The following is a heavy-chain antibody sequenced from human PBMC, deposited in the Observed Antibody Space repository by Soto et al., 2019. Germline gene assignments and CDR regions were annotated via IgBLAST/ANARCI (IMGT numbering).Heavy chain of an antibody. Sequence: ASVKVSCKASGYTFTGYYMHWVRQAPGQGLEWMGWINPNSGGTNYAQKFQGRVTMTRDTSISTAYMELSRLRSDDTAVYYCARDKEMATRTFDYWGQGTLVTVSA. V-gene: IGHV1-2*02. J-gene: IGHJ4*02. CDR1: GYTFTGYY. CDR2: INPNSGGT. CDR3: ARDKEMATRTFDY. D-gene: IGHD5-12*01.